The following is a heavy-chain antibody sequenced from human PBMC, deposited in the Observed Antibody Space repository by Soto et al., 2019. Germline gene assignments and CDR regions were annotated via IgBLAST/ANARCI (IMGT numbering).Heavy chain of an antibody. CDR3: ARGPHTYSSSWYLLDY. V-gene: IGHV3-7*05. CDR2: IKQDGSEK. J-gene: IGHJ4*02. CDR1: GFTFSSYW. D-gene: IGHD6-13*01. Sequence: EVQLVESGGGLVQPGGSLRLSCAASGFTFSSYWMSWVRQAPGQGLEWVANIKQDGSEKYYVDSVKGRFTISRDNAKNSLYLQMNSLRAEDTAVYYCARGPHTYSSSWYLLDYWGQGTLVTVSS.